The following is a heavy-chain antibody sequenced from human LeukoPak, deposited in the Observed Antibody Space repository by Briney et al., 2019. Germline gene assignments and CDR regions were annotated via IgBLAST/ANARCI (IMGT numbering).Heavy chain of an antibody. CDR1: GYTFTGYY. V-gene: IGHV1-2*02. J-gene: IGHJ4*02. CDR2: INPNSGGT. CDR3: ARDPYYDSSGYDLTFDY. D-gene: IGHD3-22*01. Sequence: ASVKVSCKASGYTFTGYYMHWVRQAPGQGLEWMGWINPNSGGTNYAQKFQGRVTMTRDTSISTAYMELSRLRSDDTAVYYCARDPYYDSSGYDLTFDYWGQGTLVTVSS.